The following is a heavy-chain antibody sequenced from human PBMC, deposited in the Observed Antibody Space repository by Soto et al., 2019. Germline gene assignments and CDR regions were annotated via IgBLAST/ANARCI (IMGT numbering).Heavy chain of an antibody. CDR2: IDPSDSYT. CDR1: GYSFSHFW. CDR3: ARGRARIWSGNQFATFDS. J-gene: IGHJ4*02. V-gene: IGHV5-10-1*01. Sequence: GESLKISCTGSGYSFSHFWITGVRQMPGKGLEWVGKIDPSDSYTTYSPSSQGHVTISADKSFSTAYLRWSSLKASDTAIYYCARGRARIWSGNQFATFDSWGQGTLVTVSS. D-gene: IGHD3-3*01.